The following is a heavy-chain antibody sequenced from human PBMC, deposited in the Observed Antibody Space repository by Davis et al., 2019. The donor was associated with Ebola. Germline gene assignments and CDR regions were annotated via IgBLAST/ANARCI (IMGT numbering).Heavy chain of an antibody. J-gene: IGHJ4*02. CDR1: GDSVSGNSGA. D-gene: IGHD5-12*01. Sequence: HSQTLSLTCAISGDSVSGNSGAWNWIRQSPSRGLEWLGRTYYSSKWFNDYAMSVKGRITINPDTSENQFSLQLNSVTPEDTAVYYCARGWLRTGLDYWGQGTLVTVSS. CDR2: TYYSSKWFN. CDR3: ARGWLRTGLDY. V-gene: IGHV6-1*01.